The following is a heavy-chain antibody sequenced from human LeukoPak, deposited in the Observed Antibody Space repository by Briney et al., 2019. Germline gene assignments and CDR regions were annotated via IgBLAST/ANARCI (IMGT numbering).Heavy chain of an antibody. CDR3: AKDLFELWLLDDAFDI. Sequence: GGSLRLSCAASGFTFSSYWMHWVRQAPGKGLEWVSAISGSGGSTYYADSVKGRFTISRDNSKNTLYLQMNSLRAEDTAVYYCAKDLFELWLLDDAFDIWGQGTMVTVSS. V-gene: IGHV3-23*01. CDR1: GFTFSSYW. J-gene: IGHJ3*02. CDR2: ISGSGGST. D-gene: IGHD5-18*01.